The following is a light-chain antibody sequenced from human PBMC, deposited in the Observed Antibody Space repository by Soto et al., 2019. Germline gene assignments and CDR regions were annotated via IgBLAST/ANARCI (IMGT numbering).Light chain of an antibody. CDR1: QSLNNY. CDR2: DAS. Sequence: EILLTQYPGTLSLSPGERATPSCRASQSLNNYLGWYQQKPGQAPRLLISDASNRATGIPARFIGSGSGTDFTLTISSLEPEDSAVYYCQQHLGRHTFGQGTKVDIK. CDR3: QQHLGRHT. V-gene: IGKV3-11*01. J-gene: IGKJ1*01.